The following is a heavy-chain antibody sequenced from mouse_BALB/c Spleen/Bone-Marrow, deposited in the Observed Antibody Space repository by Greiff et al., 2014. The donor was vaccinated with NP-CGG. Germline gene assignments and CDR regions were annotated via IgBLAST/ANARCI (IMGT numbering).Heavy chain of an antibody. V-gene: IGHV14-3*02. CDR3: ARNYPFAY. D-gene: IGHD2-1*01. Sequence: EVQLQQSGAELVKPGASVRLSCTASGFNIKDSYLHWVKQRPEQGLDWIGRIDPAKGYTNYDPKFQGKATITADTSSNTAYLQLSSLTSEDTAVYFCARNYPFAYWGQGTLVTVSA. CDR2: IDPAKGYT. CDR1: GFNIKDSY. J-gene: IGHJ3*01.